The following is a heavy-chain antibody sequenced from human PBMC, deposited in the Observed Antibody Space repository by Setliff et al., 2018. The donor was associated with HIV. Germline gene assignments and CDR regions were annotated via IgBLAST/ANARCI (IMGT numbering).Heavy chain of an antibody. Sequence: GGSLRLSCAASGFTFSSYAMSWVRQAPGKGLEWVSLLWRDEVGEYYADSVKGRFSISRDRSRNTVYLQMSSLRVDDTAIYYCGNKGGQVWGPGTQVTVSS. CDR1: GFTFSSYA. CDR2: LWRDEVGE. J-gene: IGHJ1*01. D-gene: IGHD3-16*01. V-gene: IGHV3-33*08. CDR3: GNKGGQV.